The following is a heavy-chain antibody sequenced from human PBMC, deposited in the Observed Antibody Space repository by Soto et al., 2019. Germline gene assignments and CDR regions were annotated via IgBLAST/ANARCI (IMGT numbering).Heavy chain of an antibody. CDR1: GYHFIKYG. V-gene: IGHV1-18*04. J-gene: IGHJ5*02. Sequence: QLQLVQSAAEVKKPGASVRVSCKAYGYHFIKYGISWIRQAPEQGLEWMGWIKVDSGYTNYAQKFQGRVTMTADTSSDTAFMELRSLRRDDTAVYLCATSYDTGFDPWGQGTLVSVSS. D-gene: IGHD3-9*01. CDR2: IKVDSGYT. CDR3: ATSYDTGFDP.